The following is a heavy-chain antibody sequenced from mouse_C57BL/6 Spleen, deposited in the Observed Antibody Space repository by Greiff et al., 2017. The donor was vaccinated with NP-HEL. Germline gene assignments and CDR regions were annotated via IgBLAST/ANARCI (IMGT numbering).Heavy chain of an antibody. CDR3: ARGGLTTVVAPEAMDY. V-gene: IGHV1-53*01. CDR1: GYTFTSYW. CDR2: INPSNGGT. D-gene: IGHD1-1*01. Sequence: QVQLQQPGTELVKPGASVKLSCKASGYTFTSYWMHWVKQRPGQGLEWIGNINPSNGGTNYNEKLKSKATLTVDKSYSTAYMQLSSLTSEDSAVYYCARGGLTTVVAPEAMDYWGQGTSVTVSS. J-gene: IGHJ4*01.